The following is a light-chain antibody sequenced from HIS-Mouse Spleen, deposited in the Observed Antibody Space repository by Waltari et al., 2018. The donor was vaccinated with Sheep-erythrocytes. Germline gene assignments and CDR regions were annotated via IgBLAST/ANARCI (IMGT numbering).Light chain of an antibody. CDR1: QSVSSN. CDR2: AAS. J-gene: IGKJ5*01. V-gene: IGKV1-12*01. CDR3: QQANSFPIT. Sequence: MTQSPATLSVSPGERATLSCRASQSVSSNLAWYQQKPGKAPKLLIYAASSLQSGVPSRFSGSGSGTDFTLTIRSLQPEDFATYYCQQANSFPITFGQGTRLEIK.